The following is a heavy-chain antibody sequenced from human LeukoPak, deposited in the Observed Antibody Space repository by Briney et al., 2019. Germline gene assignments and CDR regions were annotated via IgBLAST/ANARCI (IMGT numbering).Heavy chain of an antibody. D-gene: IGHD6-13*01. V-gene: IGHV1-2*02. CDR1: GYTFTGYY. CDR3: ARDRAAGIAAAGGNNWFDP. J-gene: IGHJ5*02. Sequence: ASVKVSCKASGYTFTGYYMHWVRQAPGQGLESMGWINPNSGGTNYAQKFQGRVTMTRDTSISTAYMELSRLRSDDTAVYYCARDRAAGIAAAGGNNWFDPWGQGTLVTVSS. CDR2: INPNSGGT.